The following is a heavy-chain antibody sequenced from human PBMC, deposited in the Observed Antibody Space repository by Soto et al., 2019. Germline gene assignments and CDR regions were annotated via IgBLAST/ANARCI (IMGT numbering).Heavy chain of an antibody. D-gene: IGHD3-16*01. V-gene: IGHV1-46*01. J-gene: IGHJ4*02. CDR3: ARAHRGMATDY. CDR1: GYTFTSYY. CDR2: INPSGGST. Sequence: GASVKVSCKTSGYTFTSYYMHWVRQAPGQGLEWMGIINPSGGSTSYAQKFQGRVTMTRDTSTSTVYMELSSLRSEDTAVYYCARAHRGMATDYWGQGTLVTVSS.